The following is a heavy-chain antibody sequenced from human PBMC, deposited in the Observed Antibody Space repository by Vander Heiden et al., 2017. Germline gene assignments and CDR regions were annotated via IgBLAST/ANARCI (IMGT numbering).Heavy chain of an antibody. J-gene: IGHJ5*02. CDR1: RYTFTIYD. CDR3: ARSFDH. Sequence: QVQLVQSGAEVKKPGASVKVSCKASRYTFTIYDIHWVRQAPGQGLEWMGIINPSGGTTSYAQKFQGRVSMTRDTSTSTVYMELSSLRSEDTAVYYCARSFDHWGQGTLVTVSS. CDR2: INPSGGTT. V-gene: IGHV1-46*01.